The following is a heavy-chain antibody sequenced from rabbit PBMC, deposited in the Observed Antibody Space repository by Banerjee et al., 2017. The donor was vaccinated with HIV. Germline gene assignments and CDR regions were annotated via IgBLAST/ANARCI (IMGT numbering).Heavy chain of an antibody. CDR1: GFSFSSSYW. Sequence: QEQLEESGGDLVKPEGSLTLTCTASGFSFSSSYWICWVRQAPGKGLEWIACIDAGSKGSTYYASWAKGRFTISKTSSTTVTLQLNSLTAADTATYFCARGFVGNGYIGAFDPWGPGTLVTVS. J-gene: IGHJ2*01. D-gene: IGHD1-1*01. V-gene: IGHV1S45*01. CDR2: IDAGSKGST. CDR3: ARGFVGNGYIGAFDP.